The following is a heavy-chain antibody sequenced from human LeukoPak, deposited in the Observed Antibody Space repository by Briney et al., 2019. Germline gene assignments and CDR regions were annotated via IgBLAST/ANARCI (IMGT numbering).Heavy chain of an antibody. Sequence: PGGSLRLSCAASGFTFSNAWMSWVRQAPGKGLEWVGRIKSKSDGGTTDYAAPVKGRFTISRDDSKNTLYLQMNSLKTEDTAVYYYTTDTGYDFWYYFDYWGQGTLVTVSS. D-gene: IGHD3-3*01. CDR1: GFTFSNAW. J-gene: IGHJ4*02. V-gene: IGHV3-15*01. CDR3: TTDTGYDFWYYFDY. CDR2: IKSKSDGGTT.